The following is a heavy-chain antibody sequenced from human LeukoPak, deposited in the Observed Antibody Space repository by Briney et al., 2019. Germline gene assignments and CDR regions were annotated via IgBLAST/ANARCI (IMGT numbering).Heavy chain of an antibody. Sequence: SETLSLTCTVSGDSISNYFWSWIRQPPRKGLEWMAYVHYSGSTNYNPSLKSRVTISVDTSKNQFSLKLSSVTAADTAVYYCARAAYNWNYAFDYWGQGTLVTVSS. V-gene: IGHV4-59*12. J-gene: IGHJ4*02. CDR3: ARAAYNWNYAFDY. CDR2: VHYSGST. CDR1: GDSISNYF. D-gene: IGHD1-7*01.